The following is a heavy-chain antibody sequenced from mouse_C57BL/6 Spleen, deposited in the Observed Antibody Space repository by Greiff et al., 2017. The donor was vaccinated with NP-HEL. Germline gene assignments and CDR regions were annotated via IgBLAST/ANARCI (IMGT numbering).Heavy chain of an antibody. J-gene: IGHJ4*01. CDR1: GFTFSSYA. Sequence: EVKLVESGGGLVKPGGSLKLSCAASGFTFSSYAMSWVRQTPEKRLEWVATISDGGSYTYYPDNVKGRFTISRDNAKNNLYLQMSHLKSEDTAMYYCARDRDYSGSSLYAMDYWGQGTSVTVSS. V-gene: IGHV5-4*01. D-gene: IGHD1-1*01. CDR2: ISDGGSYT. CDR3: ARDRDYSGSSLYAMDY.